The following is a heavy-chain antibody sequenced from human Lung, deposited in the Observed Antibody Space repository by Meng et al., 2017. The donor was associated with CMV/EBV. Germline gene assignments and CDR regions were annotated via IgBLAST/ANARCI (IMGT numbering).Heavy chain of an antibody. CDR1: GDSITNHNW. Sequence: VKLRESSPALVKPSETLSLTCASSGDSITNHNWWAWGRTPPGKGLEWIGEIPHRGSSAYNPSLKSRVSMSIDKSKNQFSLKLTSVTAADTAVYHCLRRSGGSVWGQGTLVTVSS. CDR3: LRRSGGSV. D-gene: IGHD3-10*01. CDR2: IPHRGSS. J-gene: IGHJ1*01. V-gene: IGHV4-4*02.